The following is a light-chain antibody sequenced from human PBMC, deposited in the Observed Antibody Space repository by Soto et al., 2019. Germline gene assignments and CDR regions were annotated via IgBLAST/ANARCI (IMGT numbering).Light chain of an antibody. CDR1: SGHSSYI. CDR3: ETWDSNTRV. CDR2: LEGSGSY. Sequence: SWAQSALGSSVKLTCTLSSGHSSYIIAWHQQQPGKAPRYLMKLEGSGSYNKGSGVPDRFSGSSSGADRYLTISHLQFEDEADYYCETWDSNTRVFGGGTQLTVL. V-gene: IGLV4-60*02. J-gene: IGLJ3*02.